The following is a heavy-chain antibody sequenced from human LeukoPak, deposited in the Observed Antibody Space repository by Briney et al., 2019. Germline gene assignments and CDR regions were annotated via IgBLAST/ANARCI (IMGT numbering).Heavy chain of an antibody. Sequence: SVEVSCKASGGTFSSYAISWVRQAPGQGLEWMGGIIPIFGTANYAQKFQGRVTITADESTSTAYMELSSLRSEDTAVYYCAIRRSSSSEFGWFDPWGQGTLVTVSS. V-gene: IGHV1-69*01. D-gene: IGHD6-6*01. CDR3: AIRRSSSSEFGWFDP. CDR2: IIPIFGTA. CDR1: GGTFSSYA. J-gene: IGHJ5*02.